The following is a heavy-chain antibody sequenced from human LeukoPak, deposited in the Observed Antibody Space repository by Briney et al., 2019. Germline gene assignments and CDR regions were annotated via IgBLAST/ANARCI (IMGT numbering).Heavy chain of an antibody. CDR1: GGSISSYY. V-gene: IGHV4-59*01. CDR2: IYYSGST. Sequence: SETLSLTCTVSGGSISSYYWSWIRQPPGKGLEWIGYIYYSGSTNYNPSLKSRVTISVDTPKNQFSLKLSSVTAADTAVYYCARDQRGSTGTFDYWGQETLVTVSS. CDR3: ARDQRGSTGTFDY. J-gene: IGHJ4*02. D-gene: IGHD1-14*01.